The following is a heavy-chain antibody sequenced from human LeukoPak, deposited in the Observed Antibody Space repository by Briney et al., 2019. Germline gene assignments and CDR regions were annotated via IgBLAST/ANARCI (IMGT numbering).Heavy chain of an antibody. V-gene: IGHV3-30-3*01. D-gene: IGHD3-22*01. CDR1: GFTLSSYA. Sequence: PGRSLRLSCAASGFTLSSYAMPWVRQAPGKGLEWVAVISYDGSNKYYADSVKGRFTISRDNSKNTLYLQMNSLRAEDTAVYYCARGYSMIVVVIIHWGQGTLVTVSS. CDR3: ARGYSMIVVVIIH. J-gene: IGHJ4*02. CDR2: ISYDGSNK.